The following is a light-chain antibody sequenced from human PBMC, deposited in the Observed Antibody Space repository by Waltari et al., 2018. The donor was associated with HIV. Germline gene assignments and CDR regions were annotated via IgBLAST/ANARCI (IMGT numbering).Light chain of an antibody. CDR1: RTIVYNSDNRNC. CDR3: EQYDSVGPT. V-gene: IGKV4-1*01. Sequence: DIVMTQSPNSLAVSLGGRATINCRSSRTIVYNSDNRNCLAWYQQKPVQSPKVLICWASARASGVPDRFSVRGSGANFSLGISGLQIEDVALYVGEQYDSVGPTFCAGTKVKIK. CDR2: WAS. J-gene: IGKJ4*01.